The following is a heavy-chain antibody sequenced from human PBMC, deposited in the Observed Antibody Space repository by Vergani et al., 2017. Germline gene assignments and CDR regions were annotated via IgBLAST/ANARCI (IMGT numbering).Heavy chain of an antibody. D-gene: IGHD3-10*01. J-gene: IGHJ4*02. V-gene: IGHV2-5*02. CDR1: GFSLSTSGVG. CDR2: IYWDDDK. Sequence: QITLKESGPTLVKPTQTLTLTCTFSGFSLSTSGVGVGWIRQPPGKALEWLALIYWDDDKRYSPSLKSRLTITKDTSKNQVVLTMTNRDPVDTATYYCAHRSWFYGSGSYGDYWGQGTLVTVSS. CDR3: AHRSWFYGSGSYGDY.